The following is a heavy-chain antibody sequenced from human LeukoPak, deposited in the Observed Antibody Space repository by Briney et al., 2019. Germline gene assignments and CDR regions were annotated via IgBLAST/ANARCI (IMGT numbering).Heavy chain of an antibody. CDR1: GYTFTNNY. J-gene: IGHJ4*02. CDR2: IYPRDGST. CDR3: ARDRIVVVAAPLDY. D-gene: IGHD2-15*01. V-gene: IGHV1-46*01. Sequence: ASVKVSCKASGYTFTNNYLHWVRQAPGQGLEWMGMIYPRDGSTSYAQNFQGRVTVTTDTSTSTAYMGLRSLRSDDTAVYYCARDRIVVVAAPLDYWGQGTLVTVSS.